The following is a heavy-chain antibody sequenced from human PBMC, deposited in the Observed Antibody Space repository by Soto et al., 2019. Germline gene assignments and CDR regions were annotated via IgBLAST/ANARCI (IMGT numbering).Heavy chain of an antibody. Sequence: GGSLRLSCAASGFTFSSYSMNWVRQAPGKGLEWVSSISSSSSYIYYADSVKGRFTISRDNAKNSLYLQMNSLRAEDTAVYYCARDRSSGSYLSLDYYGMDVWGQGTTVTVSS. D-gene: IGHD1-26*01. V-gene: IGHV3-21*01. CDR3: ARDRSSGSYLSLDYYGMDV. CDR2: ISSSSSYI. CDR1: GFTFSSYS. J-gene: IGHJ6*02.